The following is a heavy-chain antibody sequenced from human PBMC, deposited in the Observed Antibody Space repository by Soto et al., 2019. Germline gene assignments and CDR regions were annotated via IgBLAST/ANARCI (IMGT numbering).Heavy chain of an antibody. V-gene: IGHV4-39*01. CDR3: VSQRTTVPTQAYFDY. CDR2: VYYRGRS. CDR1: GGSVTNSSYY. Sequence: SETVSLTCTVSGGSVTNSSYYWGWIRQSPGKGLEWIGSVYYRGRSYSKSSVKSRVTISVDTSKNRFSLSLNSVTASDTAVYFCVSQRTTVPTQAYFDYWGPGALVTVSS. D-gene: IGHD4-17*01. J-gene: IGHJ4*02.